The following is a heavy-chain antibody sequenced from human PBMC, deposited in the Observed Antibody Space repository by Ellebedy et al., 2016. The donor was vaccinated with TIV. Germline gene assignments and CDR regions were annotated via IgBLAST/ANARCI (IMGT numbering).Heavy chain of an antibody. CDR1: GFTFSSSG. Sequence: PGGSLRLSCAASGFTFSSSGMHWVRQAPGKGLEGVAVISYDGGDKYYADSVKGRFTISRDNSKNTLYLQMNSLRAEDTAVYYCAKDPVWWLGDYGMDVWGQGTTVTVSS. CDR2: ISYDGGDK. J-gene: IGHJ6*02. D-gene: IGHD2-21*01. V-gene: IGHV3-30*18. CDR3: AKDPVWWLGDYGMDV.